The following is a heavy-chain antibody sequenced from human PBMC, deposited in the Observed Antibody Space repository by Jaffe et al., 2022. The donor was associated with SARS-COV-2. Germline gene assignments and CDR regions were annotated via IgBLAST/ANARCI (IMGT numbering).Heavy chain of an antibody. V-gene: IGHV1-24*01. CDR1: GYTLTELS. Sequence: QVQLVQSGAEVKKPGASVKVSCKVSGYTLTELSMHWVRQAPGKGLEWMGGFDPEDGETIYAQKFQGRVTMTEDTSTDTAYMELSSLRSEDTAVYYCATGLRLGELSLYFGYFDYWGQGTLVTVSS. D-gene: IGHD3-16*02. CDR3: ATGLRLGELSLYFGYFDY. CDR2: FDPEDGET. J-gene: IGHJ4*02.